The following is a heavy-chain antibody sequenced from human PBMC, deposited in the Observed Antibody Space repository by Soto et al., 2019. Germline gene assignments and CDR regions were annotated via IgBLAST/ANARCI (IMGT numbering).Heavy chain of an antibody. CDR3: ARHIRAGAARPFYYYYMDV. J-gene: IGHJ6*03. D-gene: IGHD6-6*01. V-gene: IGHV4-39*01. CDR1: GGSISSSSYY. CDR2: IYYSGST. Sequence: SETLSLTCTVSGGSISSSSYYWGWIRQPPGKGLEWIGSIYYSGSTYYNPSLKSRVTISVDTSKNQFSLKLSSVTAADPAVYYCARHIRAGAARPFYYYYMDVWGKGTTVTVSS.